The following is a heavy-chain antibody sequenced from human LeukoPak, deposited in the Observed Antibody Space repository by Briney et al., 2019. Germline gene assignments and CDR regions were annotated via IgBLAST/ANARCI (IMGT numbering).Heavy chain of an antibody. CDR1: GGSISSYY. CDR2: IYYSGST. J-gene: IGHJ3*02. D-gene: IGHD3-22*01. CDR3: ARGSYYYDSSGYYYPAAGLAFDI. V-gene: IGHV4-59*01. Sequence: PSETLSLTCTVSGGSISSYYWSWIRQPPGKGLEWIGYIYYSGSTNYNPSLKSRVTISVDTSKNQFSLKLSSVTAADTAVYYCARGSYYYDSSGYYYPAAGLAFDIWGQGTMVTVSS.